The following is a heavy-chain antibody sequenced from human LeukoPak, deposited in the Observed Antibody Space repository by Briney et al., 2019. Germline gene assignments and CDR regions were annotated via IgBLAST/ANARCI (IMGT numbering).Heavy chain of an antibody. CDR1: GGTFSSYA. V-gene: IGHV1-69*05. D-gene: IGHD5-18*01. CDR2: IIPIFGTA. J-gene: IGHJ5*02. Sequence: SVKVSCKASGGTFSSYAISWVRQAPGQGLEWMGGIIPIFGTANYAQKFQGRVTITTDESTSTAYMELSSLRSEDTAVYYCAGRVDTAMVRFDPWGQGTLVTVSS. CDR3: AGRVDTAMVRFDP.